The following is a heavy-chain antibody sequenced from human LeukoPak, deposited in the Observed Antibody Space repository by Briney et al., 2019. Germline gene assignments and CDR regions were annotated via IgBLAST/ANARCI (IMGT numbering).Heavy chain of an antibody. CDR1: GFTVSSNY. J-gene: IGHJ3*02. Sequence: PGGSLRLSCAASGFTVSSNYMSWVRQAPGKGLEWVSVICSGGSTYHANSVKGRFTISRDNSQNTLYLQMNSLRDEDTAVYYCARIVAGGAFDIWGEGTMVIVS. CDR3: ARIVAGGAFDI. V-gene: IGHV3-66*01. D-gene: IGHD1-26*01. CDR2: ICSGGST.